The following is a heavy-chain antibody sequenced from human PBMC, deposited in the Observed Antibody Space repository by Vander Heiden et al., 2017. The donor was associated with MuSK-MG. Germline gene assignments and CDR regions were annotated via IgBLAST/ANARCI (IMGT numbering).Heavy chain of an antibody. CDR2: INPSGGST. V-gene: IGHV1-46*03. Sequence: QVQLVQSGAEVKKPGASVKVSCKASGSTFTSYYMHWVRQGPGQGLEWMGIINPSGGSTSYAQKFQGRVTMTRDTSTSTVYMELSSLRSEDTAVYYCARDRSPAGVATSYYFDYWGQGTLVTVSS. CDR3: ARDRSPAGVATSYYFDY. CDR1: GSTFTSYY. J-gene: IGHJ4*02. D-gene: IGHD5-12*01.